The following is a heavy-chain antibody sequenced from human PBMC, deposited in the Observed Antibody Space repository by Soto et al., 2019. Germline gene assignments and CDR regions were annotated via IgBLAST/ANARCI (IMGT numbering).Heavy chain of an antibody. CDR1: GYPFTHYG. CDR2: LSPNDGFT. CDR3: ARETYGDYVGYFDP. Sequence: ASVKVSCKSSGYPFTHYGITWIRQARGQGLEWMGILSPNDGFTNYAQKFQGRVTMTRETSTSTVYMELSSLTAADTAVYYCARETYGDYVGYFDPWGQGIQVTVSS. V-gene: IGHV1-46*01. J-gene: IGHJ5*02. D-gene: IGHD4-17*01.